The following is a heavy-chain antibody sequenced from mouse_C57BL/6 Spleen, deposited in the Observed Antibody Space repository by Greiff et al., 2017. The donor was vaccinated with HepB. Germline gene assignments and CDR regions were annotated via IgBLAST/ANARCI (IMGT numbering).Heavy chain of an antibody. CDR2: ISSGSSTI. D-gene: IGHD2-2*01. J-gene: IGHJ4*01. CDR1: GFTFSDYG. Sequence: EVKLVESGGGLVKPGGSLKLSCAASGFTFSDYGMHWVRQAPEKGLEWVAYISSGSSTIYYADTVKGRFTISRDNAKNTLFLQMTSLRSEDTAMYYCARSPPYGYGYAMDYWGQGTSVTVSS. CDR3: ARSPPYGYGYAMDY. V-gene: IGHV5-17*01.